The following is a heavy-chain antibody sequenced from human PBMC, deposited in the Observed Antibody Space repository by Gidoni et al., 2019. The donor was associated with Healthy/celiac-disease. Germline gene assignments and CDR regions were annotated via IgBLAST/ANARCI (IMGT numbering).Heavy chain of an antibody. D-gene: IGHD3-10*01. CDR2: INHSGST. Sequence: QVQLQQWGAGLLKPSETLSLTCAVYGGSFSGYYWSWIRQPPGKGLEWIGEINHSGSTNYSTSLKGRVTISVDTSKNQFSLKLSYVTAADTAVYYCARGYYGSGSYYPSPWGQGTLVTVSS. CDR1: GGSFSGYY. CDR3: ARGYYGSGSYYPSP. V-gene: IGHV4-34*01. J-gene: IGHJ5*02.